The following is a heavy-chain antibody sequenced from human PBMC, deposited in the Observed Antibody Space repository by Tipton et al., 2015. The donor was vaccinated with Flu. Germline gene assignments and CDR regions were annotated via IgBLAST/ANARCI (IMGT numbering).Heavy chain of an antibody. J-gene: IGHJ4*02. V-gene: IGHV4-4*07. CDR3: ARTEPRTLYYFDF. D-gene: IGHD1-14*01. CDR1: GGSISSYC. CDR2: IYSSGST. Sequence: GLVKPSETLSLICNISGGSISSYCWSWIRQPAGKGLEWIGRIYSSGSTNYNPSLKSRVTISVDTSKNQFSLKLTSVTAADTAVYYCARTEPRTLYYFDFWGQGTLVTVSS.